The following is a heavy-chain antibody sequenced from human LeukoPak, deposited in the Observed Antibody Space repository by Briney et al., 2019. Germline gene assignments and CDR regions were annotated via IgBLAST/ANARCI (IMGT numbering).Heavy chain of an antibody. D-gene: IGHD3/OR15-3a*01. Sequence: SETLSLTCAVYGGSFSGYYWSWIRQPPGKGLEWIGEINHSGSTNYNPSLKSRVTMSVDTSKNQFSLKLNSVTAADTALYFCARDAGTGWYFDLWGRGTLVTVSS. CDR3: ARDAGTGWYFDL. J-gene: IGHJ2*01. CDR1: GGSFSGYY. CDR2: INHSGST. V-gene: IGHV4-34*01.